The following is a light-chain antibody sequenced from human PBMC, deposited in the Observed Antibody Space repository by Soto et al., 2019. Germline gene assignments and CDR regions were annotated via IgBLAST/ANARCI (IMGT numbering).Light chain of an antibody. J-gene: IGLJ3*02. CDR3: CSYVGSSILM. CDR1: SSDVGLYHL. V-gene: IGLV2-23*02. Sequence: QSVLTQPASVSGSPGQSITISCTGTSSDVGLYHLVSWYQQLPGKAPKLIIYEVNERPSGISDRFSGSKSGNTASLTISGLQDEDEADYYCCSYVGSSILMFGGGTKLTVL. CDR2: EVN.